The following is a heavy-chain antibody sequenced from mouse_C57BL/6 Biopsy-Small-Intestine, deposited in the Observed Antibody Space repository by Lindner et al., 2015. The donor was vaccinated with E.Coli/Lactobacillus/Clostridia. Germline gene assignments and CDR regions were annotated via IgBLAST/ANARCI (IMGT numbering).Heavy chain of an antibody. V-gene: IGHV14-4*01. J-gene: IGHJ2*01. Sequence: VQLQESGAELVRPGASVKLSCTASGFNIKDDYMHWVKQRPEQGLEWIGWIDPENGDTEYASKFQGKATITADTSSNTAYLQLSSLTSEDTAVYYCASFITTVVVDYWGQGTTLTVSS. CDR3: ASFITTVVVDY. D-gene: IGHD1-1*01. CDR1: GFNIKDDY. CDR2: IDPENGDT.